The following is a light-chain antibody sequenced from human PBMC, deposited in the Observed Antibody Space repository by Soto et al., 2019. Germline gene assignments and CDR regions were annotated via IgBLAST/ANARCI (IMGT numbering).Light chain of an antibody. Sequence: EIMMTQSPATLSVSPGETATLSCRASQTVSTNLAWYQQKRGQAPRLLIYGASTRATGIPARFIGSGSGTDFTLTINCLQSNDFAVSYCQQYDKRVTFGPLTKVDIK. CDR3: QQYDKRVT. V-gene: IGKV3-15*01. CDR1: QTVSTN. CDR2: GAS. J-gene: IGKJ3*01.